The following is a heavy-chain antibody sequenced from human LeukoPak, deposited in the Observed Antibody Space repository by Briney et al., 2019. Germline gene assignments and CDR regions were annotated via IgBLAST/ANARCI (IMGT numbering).Heavy chain of an antibody. V-gene: IGHV3-23*01. J-gene: IGHJ4*02. D-gene: IGHD6-6*01. Sequence: GVSLRLSCPASGFTFNSYGMNWVRQAAGKGLEWVSSISDSGGNTYYADSVKGRYTVSRDNSKNTLYLQMTSVRAEDTAIYYCAKRVSYSSSAAYFDSWGQGTLVTVSS. CDR1: GFTFNSYG. CDR3: AKRVSYSSSAAYFDS. CDR2: ISDSGGNT.